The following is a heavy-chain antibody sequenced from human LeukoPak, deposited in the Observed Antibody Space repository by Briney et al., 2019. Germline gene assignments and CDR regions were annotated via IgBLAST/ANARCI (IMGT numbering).Heavy chain of an antibody. D-gene: IGHD2-2*01. CDR3: ARGPGGCSSTSCYGDYYYYYYMDV. CDR2: MYYSGTT. V-gene: IGHV4-59*01. CDR1: GGSISSYY. Sequence: SETLSLTCTVSGGSISSYYWSWIRQPPGKGLEWIGYMYYSGTTSYNPSLKSRATISVDTSKNQFSLKLSSVTAADTAVYYCARGPGGCSSTSCYGDYYYYYYMDVWGKGTTVTISS. J-gene: IGHJ6*03.